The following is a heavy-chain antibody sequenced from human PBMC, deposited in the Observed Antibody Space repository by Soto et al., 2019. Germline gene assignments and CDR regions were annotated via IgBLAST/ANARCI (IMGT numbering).Heavy chain of an antibody. Sequence: QVQLVQSGSEVKRPGSSVRVSCKAVGGTFSDYVISWVRQAPGQGLEWMGGIIAMSGTVNNAQKFQDRVTITADESTSTACMELSSLRSEDTAIYYCAREAGYNWFDPWGQGTLVTVSS. J-gene: IGHJ5*02. CDR2: IIAMSGTV. CDR1: GGTFSDYV. D-gene: IGHD6-13*01. V-gene: IGHV1-69*01. CDR3: AREAGYNWFDP.